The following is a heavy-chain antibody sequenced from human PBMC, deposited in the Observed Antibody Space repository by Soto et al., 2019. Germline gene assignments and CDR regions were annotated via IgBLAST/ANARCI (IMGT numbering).Heavy chain of an antibody. CDR2: IWYDGSNE. CDR1: GFTFSGYG. Sequence: VQLVESGGGVVQPGRSLRLSCAASGFTFSGYGMHWVRQAPGKGLEWVAIIWYDGSNEYYADSVKGRFTISRDNSKNTLYLQMNNLRDEDSAVYYCARVSAGDTSPNYFDYWGQGTQVTVSS. J-gene: IGHJ4*02. D-gene: IGHD2-21*02. V-gene: IGHV3-33*01. CDR3: ARVSAGDTSPNYFDY.